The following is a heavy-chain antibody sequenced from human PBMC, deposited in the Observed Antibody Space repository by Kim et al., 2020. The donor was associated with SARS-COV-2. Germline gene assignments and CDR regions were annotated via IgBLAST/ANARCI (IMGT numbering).Heavy chain of an antibody. CDR2: KSYDGTSK. J-gene: IGHJ6*02. CDR3: ARSSISGVVKGYGMDV. CDR1: GFTFNNLA. V-gene: IGHV3-30-3*01. Sequence: GGSLRLSCAASGFTFNNLAIHWVRQAPGQGLEWVAVKSYDGTSKFYTDSVKGRFSISRDNSDNTLYLQMDSLRADDTAVYYCARSSISGVVKGYGMDVWGQGTTVTVSS. D-gene: IGHD3-3*01.